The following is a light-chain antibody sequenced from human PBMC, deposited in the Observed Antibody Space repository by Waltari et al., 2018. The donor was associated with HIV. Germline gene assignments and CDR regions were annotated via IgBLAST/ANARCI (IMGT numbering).Light chain of an antibody. CDR2: QAS. V-gene: IGKV1-5*03. CDR3: HQYASFSGT. J-gene: IGKJ1*01. Sequence: DIRLTQSPSTLSASAGDRVAITCRAGQNVGAFLAWYQQKPGKPPKLLIFQASTLEGGVPSRFSVSVSGSDFTLTINGLQSDDFATYYCHQYASFSGTFGQGTKVEL. CDR1: QNVGAF.